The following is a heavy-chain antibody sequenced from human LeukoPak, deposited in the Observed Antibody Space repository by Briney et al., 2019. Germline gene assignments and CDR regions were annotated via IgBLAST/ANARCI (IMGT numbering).Heavy chain of an antibody. Sequence: GGSLRLSCAASGFTFSSYAMSWVRQAPGKGLEWVSAITNSGSTTYYANSVKGRFTTSRGDSKNTLYLQMDSLRAEDTAAYYCAKERQQMALWGYVDVWGKGTTVTVSS. CDR3: AKERQQMALWGYVDV. CDR1: GFTFSSYA. D-gene: IGHD6-13*01. V-gene: IGHV3-23*01. J-gene: IGHJ6*03. CDR2: ITNSGSTT.